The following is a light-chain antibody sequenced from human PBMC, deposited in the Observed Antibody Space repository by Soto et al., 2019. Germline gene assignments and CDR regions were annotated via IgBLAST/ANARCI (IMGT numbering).Light chain of an antibody. CDR2: GAS. CDR3: QQYNNWPPIT. J-gene: IGKJ5*01. CDR1: QSVSSSY. V-gene: IGKV3-20*01. Sequence: EVVLTQSPGTLSLAPGESATLSCRASQSVSSSYIAWFQQKPGQAPRLLIYGASSRATGIPDRFRGSGSGTEFTLTISSLQSEDFAVYYRQQYNNWPPITFGQGTRLEIK.